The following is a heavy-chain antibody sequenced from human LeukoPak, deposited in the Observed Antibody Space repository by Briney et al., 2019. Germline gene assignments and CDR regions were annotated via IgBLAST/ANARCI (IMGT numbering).Heavy chain of an antibody. CDR2: IYYSGST. V-gene: IGHV4-59*01. D-gene: IGHD6-19*01. Sequence: PSETLSLTCTVSGGSISSYYWSWIRQPPGKGLEWIGYIYYSGSTNYNPSLKSRVTISVDTSKNQFSLKLPSVTAADTAVYYCARATYSSGWGTSDYWGQGTLVTVSS. CDR3: ARATYSSGWGTSDY. CDR1: GGSISSYY. J-gene: IGHJ4*02.